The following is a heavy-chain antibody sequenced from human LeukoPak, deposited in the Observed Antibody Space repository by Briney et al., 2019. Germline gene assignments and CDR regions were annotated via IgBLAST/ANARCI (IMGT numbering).Heavy chain of an antibody. CDR3: ARGDSSGYYYFDY. CDR1: GFTFSNFW. V-gene: IGHV3-74*03. D-gene: IGHD6-19*01. CDR2: ISNNGITT. J-gene: IGHJ4*02. Sequence: GGSLRLSCVGSGFTFSNFWMHWVRQAPGKGPVWVSRISNNGITTTDADSVRGRFTISRDNAKNTLYLQMNSLRAEDTAVYYCARGDSSGYYYFDYWGQGTLVTVSS.